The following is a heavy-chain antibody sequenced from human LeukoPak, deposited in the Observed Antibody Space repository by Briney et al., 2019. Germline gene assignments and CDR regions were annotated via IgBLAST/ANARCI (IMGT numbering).Heavy chain of an antibody. D-gene: IGHD1-26*01. CDR1: GYTFTSYA. Sequence: ASVKVSCKASGYTFTSYAMHWVRQAPGQRLEWMGWINAGNGNTEYSQKFQGRVTITRDTSASTAYKELSSLRSEDTAVYYCAREKSGSYYSYYYYGMDVWGQGTTVTVSS. CDR2: INAGNGNT. J-gene: IGHJ6*02. CDR3: AREKSGSYYSYYYYGMDV. V-gene: IGHV1-3*01.